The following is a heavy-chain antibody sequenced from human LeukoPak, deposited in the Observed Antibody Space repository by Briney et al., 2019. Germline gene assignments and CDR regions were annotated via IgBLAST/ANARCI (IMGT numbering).Heavy chain of an antibody. CDR1: GHPYDVYA. CDR3: AKTSSGWDYYFDY. D-gene: IGHD6-19*01. CDR2: ISGDGGST. V-gene: IGHV3-43*02. Sequence: HPGVPLRLSCAPSGHPYDVYAILWPRQSPGKALVWLSLISGDGGSTSYAYSVKGRFTISRDNSKNSLYLQMNSLRTEDTALYYCAKTSSGWDYYFDYWGQGTLVTVSS. J-gene: IGHJ4*02.